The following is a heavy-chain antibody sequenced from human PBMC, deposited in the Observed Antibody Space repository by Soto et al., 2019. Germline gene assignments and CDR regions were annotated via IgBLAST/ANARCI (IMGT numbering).Heavy chain of an antibody. CDR3: ARAFSSSSGGDYFDY. D-gene: IGHD6-6*01. V-gene: IGHV3-13*01. J-gene: IGHJ4*02. CDR1: GFTFSSYD. Sequence: GGSLRLSCAASGFTFSSYDMHWVRQATGKGLEWVSAIGTAGDTYYPGSVKGRFTISRENAKNSLYLQMNSLRAGDTAVYYCARAFSSSSGGDYFDYWGQGTLVTVSS. CDR2: IGTAGDT.